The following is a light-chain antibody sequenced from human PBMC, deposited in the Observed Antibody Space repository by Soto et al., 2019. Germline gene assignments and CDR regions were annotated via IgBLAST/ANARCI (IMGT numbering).Light chain of an antibody. Sequence: ENVLTQSPGTLSLSPGERATLSCRASQSVRSNLAWYQQRPGQAPRLLIYAASTRATGIPARFSGSGSGTEFTLIIDSLQSEDFAVYYCQQYNNWPRTVGQGTKVDI. J-gene: IGKJ1*01. CDR1: QSVRSN. V-gene: IGKV3-15*01. CDR3: QQYNNWPRT. CDR2: AAS.